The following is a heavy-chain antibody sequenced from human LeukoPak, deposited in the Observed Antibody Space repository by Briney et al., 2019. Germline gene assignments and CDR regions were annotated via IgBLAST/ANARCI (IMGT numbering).Heavy chain of an antibody. V-gene: IGHV3-53*01. CDR3: AKETYYYGSGSKGFDH. CDR2: IYSGGST. J-gene: IGHJ4*02. CDR1: GFTVSSNY. D-gene: IGHD3-10*01. Sequence: PGGSLRLSCAASGFTVSSNYMSWVRQAPGKGLEWVSVIYSGGSTYYADSVKGRFTISRDNSKNTLYLQMNSLRAEDTAVYYCAKETYYYGSGSKGFDHWGQGTLVTVSS.